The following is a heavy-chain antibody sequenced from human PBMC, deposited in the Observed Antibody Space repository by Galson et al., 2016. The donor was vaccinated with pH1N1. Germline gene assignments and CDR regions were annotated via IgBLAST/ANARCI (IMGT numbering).Heavy chain of an antibody. CDR1: GFTFSSFG. Sequence: SLRLSCAASGFTFSSFGMHWVRQAPGKGLGWMAVISYDGSVEYYGDSVKGRFSISRDNSKNTLYLQMNSLRAEDTAVYYCTKDLRLTGGGYCGYWGQGTLVTVSS. D-gene: IGHD7-27*01. CDR2: ISYDGSVE. J-gene: IGHJ4*02. CDR3: TKDLRLTGGGYCGY. V-gene: IGHV3-30*18.